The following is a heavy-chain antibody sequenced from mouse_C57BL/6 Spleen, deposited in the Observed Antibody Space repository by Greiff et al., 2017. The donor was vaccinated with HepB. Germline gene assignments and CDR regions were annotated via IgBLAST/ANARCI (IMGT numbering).Heavy chain of an antibody. CDR2: IDPSDSET. Sequence: VKLQQPGAELVRPGSSVKLSCTASGYTFTSYWMHWVKQRPIQGLEWIGNIDPSDSETHYNQKFKDKATLTVDKSSSTAYMQLSSLTSEDSAVYYCARRGYYYGSSPYYAMDYWGQGTSVTVSS. CDR3: ARRGYYYGSSPYYAMDY. D-gene: IGHD1-1*01. V-gene: IGHV1-52*01. J-gene: IGHJ4*01. CDR1: GYTFTSYW.